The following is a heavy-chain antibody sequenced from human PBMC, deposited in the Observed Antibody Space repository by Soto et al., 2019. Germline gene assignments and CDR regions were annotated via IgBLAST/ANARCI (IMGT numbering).Heavy chain of an antibody. CDR2: IYYSGST. CDR1: GGSISSGDYY. J-gene: IGHJ4*02. V-gene: IGHV4-30-4*01. CDR3: ARVRSLSFFAY. Sequence: PSETLSLTCTVSGGSISSGDYYWSWIRQPPGKGLEWIGYIYYSGSTYYNPSLKSRVTISVDTSKNQFSLKLSSVTAADTAVYYCARVRSLSFFAYGAQGTLVTVSS.